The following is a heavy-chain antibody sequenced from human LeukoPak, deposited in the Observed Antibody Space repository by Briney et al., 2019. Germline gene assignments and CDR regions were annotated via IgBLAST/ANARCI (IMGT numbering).Heavy chain of an antibody. V-gene: IGHV1-46*01. Sequence: ASVKVSCKASGYTFTSYYMHWVRQAPGQGPEWMGIINPSGGTTSYAQKFQGRVTMTRDTSTSTVYMELNSLRAEDTAVYYCARGYYDSSGYYYRAFDIWGQGTMVTVSS. CDR1: GYTFTSYY. CDR3: ARGYYDSSGYYYRAFDI. CDR2: INPSGGTT. D-gene: IGHD3-22*01. J-gene: IGHJ3*02.